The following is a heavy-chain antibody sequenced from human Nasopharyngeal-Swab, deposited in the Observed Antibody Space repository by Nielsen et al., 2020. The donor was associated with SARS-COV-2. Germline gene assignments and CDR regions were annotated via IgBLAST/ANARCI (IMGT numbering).Heavy chain of an antibody. Sequence: WIRQPPGKGLEWVGRIRSKANSYATAYAASVKGRFTISRDDSKNTAYLQMNGLKTEDTAVYYCTRLTVTGAFDIWGQGTMVTVSS. D-gene: IGHD4-17*01. V-gene: IGHV3-73*01. J-gene: IGHJ3*02. CDR3: TRLTVTGAFDI. CDR2: IRSKANSYAT.